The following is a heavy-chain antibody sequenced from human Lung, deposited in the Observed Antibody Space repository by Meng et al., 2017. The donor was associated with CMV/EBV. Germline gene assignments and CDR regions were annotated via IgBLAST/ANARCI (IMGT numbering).Heavy chain of an antibody. D-gene: IGHD2-8*01. CDR2: ISYDGSDK. CDR3: ARRNFYCTNGVCYLDY. V-gene: IGHV3-30*04. J-gene: IGHJ4*02. CDR1: GVTLSNHV. Sequence: GESLKISCVASGVTLSNHVVHWVRQAPGKGLEWLAVISYDGSDKYYTDSVKGRFTISRDSSKNTLLLQMNSLRAEDTAVYYCARRNFYCTNGVCYLDYWGQGTLAXVSS.